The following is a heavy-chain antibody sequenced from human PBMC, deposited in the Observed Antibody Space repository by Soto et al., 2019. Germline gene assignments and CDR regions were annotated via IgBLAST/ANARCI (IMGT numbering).Heavy chain of an antibody. CDR2: TYYRTKWYN. Sequence: PSQTLSLTCAISGDSFSSNSAAWNWIRQSPSRGIEWLGRTYYRTKWYNDYAVSVKSRITINADTSKNQFSLQLTAGTPGDTAVYYCARGSTISTLIGPSGGYFDYWCQGPLVSGSS. CDR1: GDSFSSNSAA. V-gene: IGHV6-1*01. J-gene: IGHJ4*02. CDR3: ARGSTISTLIGPSGGYFDY. D-gene: IGHD1-26*01.